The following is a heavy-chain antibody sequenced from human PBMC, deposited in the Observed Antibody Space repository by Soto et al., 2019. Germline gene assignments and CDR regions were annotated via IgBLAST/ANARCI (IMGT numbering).Heavy chain of an antibody. J-gene: IGHJ6*02. CDR2: IKQDGSEK. D-gene: IGHD1-26*01. V-gene: IGHV3-7*01. CDR1: GFTFSSYW. CDR3: ARESSGSYLYYYYGMDV. Sequence: SLRLSCAASGFTFSSYWMSWVRQAPGKGLEWVANIKQDGSEKYYVDSVKGRSTISRDNAKNSLYLQMNSLRAEDTAVYYCARESSGSYLYYYYGMDVWGQGTTVTVSS.